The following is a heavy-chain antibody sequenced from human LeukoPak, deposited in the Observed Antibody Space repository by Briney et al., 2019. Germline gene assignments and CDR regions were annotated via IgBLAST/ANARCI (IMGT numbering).Heavy chain of an antibody. CDR2: ISSSSSYI. Sequence: GGSLRLSCAASGFTFSSYSMNWVRQAPGKGLEWVSSISSSSSYIYYADSVKGRFTISRDNAKNSLYLQMNSLRAEDTAVYYCARDAASSSWYYFDYWGQGTLVTVSS. CDR3: ARDAASSSWYYFDY. J-gene: IGHJ4*02. CDR1: GFTFSSYS. D-gene: IGHD6-13*01. V-gene: IGHV3-21*01.